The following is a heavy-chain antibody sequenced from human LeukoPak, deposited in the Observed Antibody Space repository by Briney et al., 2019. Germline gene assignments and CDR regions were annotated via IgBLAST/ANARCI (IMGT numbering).Heavy chain of an antibody. CDR2: ISSSSSSYT. CDR3: ARGRKDWYVDL. CDR1: GFTFSDYY. Sequence: GGSLRLSCAASGFTFSDYYMSWIRQAPGKGLEWGSYISSSSSSYTNYADSVKGRFTISRDNAKNSLYLQMNSLRTEDTAVHYCARGRKDWYVDLWGRGTLVTVSS. J-gene: IGHJ2*01. D-gene: IGHD1-14*01. V-gene: IGHV3-11*06.